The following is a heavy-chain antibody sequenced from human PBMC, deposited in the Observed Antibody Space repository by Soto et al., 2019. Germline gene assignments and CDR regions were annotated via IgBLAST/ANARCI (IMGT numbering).Heavy chain of an antibody. Sequence: GGSLRLSCAASGFTFSSYGMHWVRQAPGKGLEWVAVIWYDGSNRYYADSVKGRFTISRDNSKNTLYLQMNSLRAEDTAVYYCARENTYYYDSGPFDYWGQGTLVTVSS. D-gene: IGHD3-22*01. CDR1: GFTFSSYG. CDR3: ARENTYYYDSGPFDY. J-gene: IGHJ4*02. CDR2: IWYDGSNR. V-gene: IGHV3-33*01.